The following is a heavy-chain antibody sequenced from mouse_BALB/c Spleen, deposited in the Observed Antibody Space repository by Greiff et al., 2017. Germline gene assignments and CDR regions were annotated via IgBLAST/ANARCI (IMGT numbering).Heavy chain of an antibody. CDR1: GFTFSSYG. J-gene: IGHJ4*01. CDR3: ARHVDYYGSSCSYYAMDY. V-gene: IGHV5-6*03. Sequence: EVKVVESGGGLVQPGGSLKLSCAASGFTFSSYGMSWVRQTPDKRLEWVATISSGGSYTYYPDSVKGRFTISRDNAKNTLYLQMSSLKSEDTAMYYCARHVDYYGSSCSYYAMDYWGQGTSVTVSS. CDR2: ISSGGSYT. D-gene: IGHD1-1*01.